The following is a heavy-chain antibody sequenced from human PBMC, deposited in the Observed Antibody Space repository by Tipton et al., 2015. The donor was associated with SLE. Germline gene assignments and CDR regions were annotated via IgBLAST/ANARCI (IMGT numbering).Heavy chain of an antibody. D-gene: IGHD6-13*01. Sequence: TLSLTCAVSGGSITSDDWLNWVRQAPGKGLEWIAEISPTGSTNSNPSLKSRVSTSVDKSKNQFSLKLSSVTAADTAFYYCARGSSTWFLGAFDIWGQGTTVTVSS. CDR2: ISPTGST. V-gene: IGHV4-4*02. J-gene: IGHJ3*02. CDR3: ARGSSTWFLGAFDI. CDR1: GGSITSDDW.